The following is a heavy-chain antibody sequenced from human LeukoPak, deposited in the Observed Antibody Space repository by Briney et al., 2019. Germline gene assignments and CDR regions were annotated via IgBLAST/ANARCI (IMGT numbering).Heavy chain of an antibody. CDR2: INPNSGDT. Sequence: ASVKVSCKASGYTFTGYHMHWVRQAPGQGLEWMGRINPNSGDTNYAQKFQGRVTMTRDTSISTAYVELSRLRSDDTAVYYCARSLGDYVWGSYWSLDYWGQGTLVTVSS. V-gene: IGHV1-2*06. J-gene: IGHJ4*02. CDR3: ARSLGDYVWGSYWSLDY. CDR1: GYTFTGYH. D-gene: IGHD3-16*01.